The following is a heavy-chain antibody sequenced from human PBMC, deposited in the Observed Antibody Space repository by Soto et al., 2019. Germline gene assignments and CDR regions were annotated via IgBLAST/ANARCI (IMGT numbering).Heavy chain of an antibody. V-gene: IGHV1-18*01. CDR2: INPYNGNP. J-gene: IGHJ5*02. CDR1: GYTFTNYG. CDR3: ARVPAYSTRWSSDPWFDP. D-gene: IGHD6-13*01. Sequence: QVLLVQSGAAVKTPGASGKISCQVSGYTFTNYGITWVRQTPGQGFEWMAWINPYNGNPNYAQNLQGRVTMTTTTSTRTVYMELRSLRSDDTAVYYCARVPAYSTRWSSDPWFDPWGQGTLVTVSS.